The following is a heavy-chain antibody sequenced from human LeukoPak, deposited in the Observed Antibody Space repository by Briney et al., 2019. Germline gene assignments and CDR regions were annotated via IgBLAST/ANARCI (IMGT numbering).Heavy chain of an antibody. V-gene: IGHV3-11*01. CDR1: GFTFNDYY. Sequence: PGGSLRLSCAASGFTFNDYYMSWIRQAPGKGLEWVSHVSGSGSTIYYADSVKGRFTISRDNVKSSVFLQMNGLRVEDTAVYHCARTWGSDSYYDSWGQGTLVTVSS. J-gene: IGHJ4*02. CDR2: VSGSGSTI. CDR3: ARTWGSDSYYDS. D-gene: IGHD3-10*01.